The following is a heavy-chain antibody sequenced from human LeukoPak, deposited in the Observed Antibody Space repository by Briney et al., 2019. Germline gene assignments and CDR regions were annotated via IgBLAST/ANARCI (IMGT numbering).Heavy chain of an antibody. CDR3: AHTKTVTTGRGAFDI. D-gene: IGHD4-17*01. J-gene: IGHJ3*02. CDR2: INPNSGGT. CDR1: GYTFTSYG. V-gene: IGHV1-2*02. Sequence: ASVKVSCKASGYTFTSYGISWVRQAPGQGLEWMGWINPNSGGTNYAQKFQGRVTMTRDTSISTAYMELSRLRSDDTAVYYCAHTKTVTTGRGAFDIWGQGTMVTVSS.